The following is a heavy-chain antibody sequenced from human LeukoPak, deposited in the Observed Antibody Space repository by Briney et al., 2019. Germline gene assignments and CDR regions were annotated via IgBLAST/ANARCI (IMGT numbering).Heavy chain of an antibody. CDR2: INPNSGGT. CDR3: ARDLSRIVGAIAY. V-gene: IGHV1-2*02. Sequence: GASVKVSCKASGYTFTGYYMHWVRQAPGQGLEWMGWINPNSGGTNYAQKFQGRVTMTRDTSISKASMELSRLRSDDTAVYYCARDLSRIVGAIAYWGQGTLVTVSS. J-gene: IGHJ4*02. CDR1: GYTFTGYY. D-gene: IGHD1-26*01.